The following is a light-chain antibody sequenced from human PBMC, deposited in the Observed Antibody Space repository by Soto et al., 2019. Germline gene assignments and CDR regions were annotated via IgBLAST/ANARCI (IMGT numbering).Light chain of an antibody. CDR3: QQRSNWPPFT. CDR1: QSVSSY. Sequence: EIVLPQSPATLSLSPGERATLSCRASQSVSSYLAWYQQKPGQAPRLLIYDASNRATGIPARFSGSGSGTDFTLTISSLEPEDFAVYDCQQRSNWPPFTFGPGTKVDIK. V-gene: IGKV3-11*01. J-gene: IGKJ3*01. CDR2: DAS.